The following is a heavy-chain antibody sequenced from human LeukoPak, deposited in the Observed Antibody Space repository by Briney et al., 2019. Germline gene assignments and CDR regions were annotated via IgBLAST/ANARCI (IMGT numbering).Heavy chain of an antibody. CDR3: ARLRMDDYGDYELDY. J-gene: IGHJ4*02. CDR2: ISAYNGNT. Sequence: ASVKVSCKASGYTFTSYGISWVRQAPGQGLEWMGWISAYNGNTNYAQKLQGRVTMTTDTSTSTAYMELRSLRSDDTAVYYCARLRMDDYGDYELDYWGQGTLVTVSS. V-gene: IGHV1-18*01. D-gene: IGHD4-17*01. CDR1: GYTFTSYG.